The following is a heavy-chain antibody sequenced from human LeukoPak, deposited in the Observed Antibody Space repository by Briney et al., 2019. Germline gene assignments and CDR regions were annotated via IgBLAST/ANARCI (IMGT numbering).Heavy chain of an antibody. CDR1: GGSISSSSYY. Sequence: SETLSLTCTVSGGSISSSSYYWGWIRQPPGKGLEWIGSIYYSGSTYYNPSLKSRVTISVDTSKNQFSLKVSSVTAADTAVYYCARVYDSGSQAYFYYMDVWGKGTTVTISS. D-gene: IGHD3-10*01. V-gene: IGHV4-39*07. CDR3: ARVYDSGSQAYFYYMDV. CDR2: IYYSGST. J-gene: IGHJ6*03.